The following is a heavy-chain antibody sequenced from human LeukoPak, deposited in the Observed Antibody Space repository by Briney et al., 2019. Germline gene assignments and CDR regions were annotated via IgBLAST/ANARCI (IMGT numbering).Heavy chain of an antibody. V-gene: IGHV1-69*05. J-gene: IGHJ4*02. CDR1: GGPFSSYA. CDR2: IIPIFGTA. D-gene: IGHD1-1*01. CDR3: AHLHAANDNEPNDY. Sequence: GSSVKVSCKASGGPFSSYAISWVRQAPGQGLEWMGGIIPIFGTANYAQKFQGRVTITTDESTSTAYMELSSLRSEDTAVYYCAHLHAANDNEPNDYWGQGTLVTVSS.